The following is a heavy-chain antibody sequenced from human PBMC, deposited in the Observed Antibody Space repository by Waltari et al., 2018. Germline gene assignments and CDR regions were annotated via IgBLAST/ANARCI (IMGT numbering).Heavy chain of an antibody. CDR2: IIPIVGTA. Sequence: QVQLVQSGAEVKKPGSSVKVSCKASGGTFSSYAISWVRQAPGPGLEWMGGIIPIVGTANYAQKFQGRVTITTDESTSTAYMELSSLRSEDTAVYYCARKTGYCSGGSCYSYGMDVWGQGTTVTVSS. J-gene: IGHJ6*02. V-gene: IGHV1-69*05. CDR1: GGTFSSYA. CDR3: ARKTGYCSGGSCYSYGMDV. D-gene: IGHD2-15*01.